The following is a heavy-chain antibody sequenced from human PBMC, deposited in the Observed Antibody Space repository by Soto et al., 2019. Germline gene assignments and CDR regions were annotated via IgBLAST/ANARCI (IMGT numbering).Heavy chain of an antibody. CDR1: GVSIGSHDW. V-gene: IGHV4-4*02. CDR3: ATRHTGRGY. J-gene: IGHJ4*02. Sequence: QVQLQESGPGLVKPSGTLSLTCAVSGVSIGSHDWWTWVRQPPGRGLVWIGESHQSGNTDYNSSRESRVTLSLDKSKDHFSLHLSSVPVAYAALYYCATRHTGRGYGGRGTLVTVSS. D-gene: IGHD2-2*02. CDR2: SHQSGNT.